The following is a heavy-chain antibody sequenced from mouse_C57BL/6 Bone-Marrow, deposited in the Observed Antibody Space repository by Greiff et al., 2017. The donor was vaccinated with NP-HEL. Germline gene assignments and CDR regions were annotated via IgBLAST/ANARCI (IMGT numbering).Heavy chain of an antibody. D-gene: IGHD2-3*01. CDR3: ARRNFYDGYYGGAWFAY. CDR1: GYTFTSYW. CDR2: INPSSGYT. V-gene: IGHV1-7*01. Sequence: QVQLQQSGAELAKPGASVKLSCKASGYTFTSYWMHWVKQRPGQGLEWIGYINPSSGYTKYNQKFKDKATLTADKSSSTAYIQLSSLTYEDSAVYYCARRNFYDGYYGGAWFAYWGQGTLVTVSA. J-gene: IGHJ3*01.